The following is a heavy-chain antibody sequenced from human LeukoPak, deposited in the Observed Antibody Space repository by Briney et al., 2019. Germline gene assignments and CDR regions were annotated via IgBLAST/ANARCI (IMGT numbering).Heavy chain of an antibody. D-gene: IGHD3-10*01. CDR3: ARTVPGYFFDY. J-gene: IGHJ4*02. Sequence: GGSLRLSCAASGFTFSSYWMHWVRQAPGKGLVWVSRINTDGSSTSYADSVKGRSTISRDNAKNTPYLQMNSLRAEDTAVYYCARTVPGYFFDYWGQGTLVTVSS. CDR2: INTDGSST. V-gene: IGHV3-74*01. CDR1: GFTFSSYW.